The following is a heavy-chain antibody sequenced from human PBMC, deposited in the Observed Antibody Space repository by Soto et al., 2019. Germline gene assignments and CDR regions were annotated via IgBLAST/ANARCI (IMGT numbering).Heavy chain of an antibody. Sequence: PXESLKISCKGSGYSFTNYWIAWVRQMPGKGLEWIGIIYPGDSDTKYSPSFQGQVTFSADKSISTAYLQWSSLKASDTAMYYCAFSSSSVNRFDPWGQGTLVTVSS. CDR2: IYPGDSDT. V-gene: IGHV5-51*01. D-gene: IGHD6-13*01. CDR1: GYSFTNYW. CDR3: AFSSSSVNRFDP. J-gene: IGHJ5*02.